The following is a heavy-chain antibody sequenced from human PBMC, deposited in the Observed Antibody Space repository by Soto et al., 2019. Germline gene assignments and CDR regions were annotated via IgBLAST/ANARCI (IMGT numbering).Heavy chain of an antibody. Sequence: QVKLVQSGAEVKKPGASVMVSCQASGYSFNNYLISWVRQAPGQGPEWVVWISADNGNTNYGQKFLGRVTMTTDTSTSTAYMDLRSLRSDDTAVYYCARVYYDSSGFYHEDHWGQGTLVTFSS. CDR3: ARVYYDSSGFYHEDH. J-gene: IGHJ1*01. D-gene: IGHD3-22*01. CDR1: GYSFNNYL. CDR2: ISADNGNT. V-gene: IGHV1-18*01.